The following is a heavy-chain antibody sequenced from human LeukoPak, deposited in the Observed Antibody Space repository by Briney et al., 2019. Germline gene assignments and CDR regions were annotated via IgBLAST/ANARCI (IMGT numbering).Heavy chain of an antibody. CDR3: ARDQSGAHPNTETD. V-gene: IGHV1-46*01. J-gene: IGHJ4*02. CDR2: INPSGGST. CDR1: GYTLTELS. Sequence: ASVKVSCKVSGYTLTELSMHWVRQAPGQGLEWMGIINPSGGSTSYAQKFQGRVTMTRDTSTSTVYMELSSLRSEDTAVYYCARDQSGAHPNTETDWGQGTLVTVSS. D-gene: IGHD1-26*01.